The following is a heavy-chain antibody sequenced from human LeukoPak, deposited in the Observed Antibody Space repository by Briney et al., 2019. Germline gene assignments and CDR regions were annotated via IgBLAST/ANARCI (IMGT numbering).Heavy chain of an antibody. CDR1: GYTLPELF. Sequence: ASVQVSCKVSGYTLPELFMHRGRRALGKGLEWMGGFDPEDGETIYAQKLQGRVTMTEDSSTDTAYMELSSLRSEDTAVYYCATGFRYVDYWGQGTLVTVSS. J-gene: IGHJ4*02. V-gene: IGHV1-24*01. CDR2: FDPEDGET. CDR3: ATGFRYVDY.